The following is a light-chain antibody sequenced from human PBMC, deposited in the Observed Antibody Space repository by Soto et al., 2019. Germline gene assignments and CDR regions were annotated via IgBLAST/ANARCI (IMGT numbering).Light chain of an antibody. CDR1: SSDVGGSNY. J-gene: IGLJ2*01. Sequence: QSALTQPASVSGSPGQSITISCTGTSSDVGGSNYVSWYQPHPGKAPKLMIYDVSNRPSGVSNRFSGSKSGNTASLTISGLQAEDEADYYCSSYTSSSTPVVFGGGTKVTVL. CDR3: SSYTSSSTPVV. CDR2: DVS. V-gene: IGLV2-14*01.